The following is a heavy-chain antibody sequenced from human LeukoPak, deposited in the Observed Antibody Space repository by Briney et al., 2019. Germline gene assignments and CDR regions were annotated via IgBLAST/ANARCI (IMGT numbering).Heavy chain of an antibody. V-gene: IGHV3-33*01. Sequence: GGSLRLPCAASGFTFSSYGMHWVRQAPGKGLEWVAVIWYDGSNKYYADSVKGRFTISRDNSKNTLYLQMNSLRAEDTAVYYCARGTPTKGMDVWGKGTTVTVSS. CDR3: ARGTPTKGMDV. CDR2: IWYDGSNK. CDR1: GFTFSSYG. J-gene: IGHJ6*04. D-gene: IGHD2-2*01.